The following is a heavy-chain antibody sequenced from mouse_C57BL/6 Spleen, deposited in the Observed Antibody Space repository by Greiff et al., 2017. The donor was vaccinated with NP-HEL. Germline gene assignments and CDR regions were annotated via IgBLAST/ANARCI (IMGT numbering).Heavy chain of an antibody. J-gene: IGHJ4*01. V-gene: IGHV1-9*01. CDR1: GYTFTGYW. D-gene: IGHD3-2*02. Sequence: VQLQQSGAELMKPGASVKLSCKATGYTFTGYWIEWVKQRPGHGLEWMGEILPGSGSTNYNEKFKGKATITADTSSNTAYMQLRSLTTEDSAIYYRASRDSQTAQAPYYYAMDYWGQRTSVTVSS. CDR2: ILPGSGST. CDR3: ASRDSQTAQAPYYYAMDY.